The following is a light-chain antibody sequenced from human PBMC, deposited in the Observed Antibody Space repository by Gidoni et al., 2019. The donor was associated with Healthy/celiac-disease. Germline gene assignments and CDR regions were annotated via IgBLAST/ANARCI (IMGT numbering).Light chain of an antibody. Sequence: AIRITQPSSSLSSFTGDRITTTWRASQGISSYLAWYQQKPGKAPKLLISAPSTLQSGFPSRFSGSGSGTDFTLTISCLQSEDFATYYCQQYDSYPQATFGGGTKVEIK. J-gene: IGKJ4*01. CDR1: QGISSY. V-gene: IGKV1-8*01. CDR2: APS. CDR3: QQYDSYPQAT.